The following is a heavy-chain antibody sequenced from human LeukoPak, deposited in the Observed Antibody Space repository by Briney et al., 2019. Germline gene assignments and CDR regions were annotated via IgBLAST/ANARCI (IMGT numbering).Heavy chain of an antibody. Sequence: GASVKVSCKASGYTFTGYYMHWVRQAPGQGLEWMGWINPNSGGTNYAQKFQGRVTMTRDTSISTAYMELSRLRSDDTAVYYCARPRPGIAVAGYIPYNYYYYMDVWGKGTTVTVSS. CDR3: ARPRPGIAVAGYIPYNYYYYMDV. J-gene: IGHJ6*03. V-gene: IGHV1-2*02. D-gene: IGHD6-19*01. CDR1: GYTFTGYY. CDR2: INPNSGGT.